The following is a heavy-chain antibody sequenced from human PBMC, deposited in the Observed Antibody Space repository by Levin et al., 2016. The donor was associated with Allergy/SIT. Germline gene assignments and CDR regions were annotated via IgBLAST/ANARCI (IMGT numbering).Heavy chain of an antibody. CDR1: GFTFSSYG. V-gene: IGHV3-30*02. CDR3: AKVGVRYDQLGYFDY. D-gene: IGHD3-22*01. J-gene: IGHJ4*02. Sequence: GGSLRLSCAASGFTFSSYGMHWVRQAPGKGLEWVAFIRYDGSNKYYADSVKGRFTISRDNSKNTLYLQMNSLRAEDTAVYYCAKVGVRYDQLGYFDYWGQGTLVTVSS. CDR2: IRYDGSNK.